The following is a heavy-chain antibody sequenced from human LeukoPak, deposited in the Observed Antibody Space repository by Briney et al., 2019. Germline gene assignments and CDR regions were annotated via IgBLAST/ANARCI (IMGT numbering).Heavy chain of an antibody. CDR1: GGSISSSSYY. V-gene: IGHV4-39*01. D-gene: IGHD3-3*01. Sequence: SETLSLTCTVSGGSISSSSYYWGWIRQPPGKGLEWIGSIYYSGSSYYNPSLKSRVTISVDTSKNQFSLKLCSVSAADSSVYYCARQLYYDFWSGYPGPRYWGQGTLVTVSS. J-gene: IGHJ4*02. CDR2: IYYSGSS. CDR3: ARQLYYDFWSGYPGPRY.